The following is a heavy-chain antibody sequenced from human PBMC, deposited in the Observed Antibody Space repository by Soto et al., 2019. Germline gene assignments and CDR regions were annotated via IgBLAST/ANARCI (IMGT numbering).Heavy chain of an antibody. J-gene: IGHJ3*02. CDR3: ARGDYYDSSGYYNDAFDI. V-gene: IGHV1-8*01. Sequence: QVQLVQSGAEVEKPGASVKVSCKASGYTFTSYDINWVRQATGQGLEWMGWMNPNSGNTGYAQKFQGRVTMTRNTSISTAYMELSSLRSEDTAVYYCARGDYYDSSGYYNDAFDIWGQGTMVTVSS. D-gene: IGHD3-22*01. CDR1: GYTFTSYD. CDR2: MNPNSGNT.